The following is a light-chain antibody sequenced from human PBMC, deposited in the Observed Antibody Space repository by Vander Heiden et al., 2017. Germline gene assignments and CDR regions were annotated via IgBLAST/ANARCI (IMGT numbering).Light chain of an antibody. CDR3: SSYTSSSTLEV. CDR1: SSDVGGYNY. CDR2: DVS. V-gene: IGLV2-14*01. J-gene: IGLJ1*01. Sequence: QSALTQPASASGSPGQSLTISCTGTSSDVGGYNYVSWYQQHPGKAPKLMIYDVSNRPSGVSNRFSGSKSGNTASLTISGLQAEDEADYYCSSYTSSSTLEVFGTGTKVTVL.